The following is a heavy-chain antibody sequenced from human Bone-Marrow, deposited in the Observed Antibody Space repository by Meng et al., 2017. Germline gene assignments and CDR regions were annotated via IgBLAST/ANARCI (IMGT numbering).Heavy chain of an antibody. CDR3: ARDSSYYYYGMDV. V-gene: IGHV3-53*01. CDR2: IYSGGST. J-gene: IGHJ6*02. CDR1: GFTVSSNY. D-gene: IGHD6-13*01. Sequence: GESLKISCAASGFTVSSNYMGWVRQAPGTGLEWVSVIYSGGSTYYADSVKGRFTISRDNSKNTLYLQMNSLRAEDTAVYYCARDSSYYYYGMDVWGQGTTVTVSS.